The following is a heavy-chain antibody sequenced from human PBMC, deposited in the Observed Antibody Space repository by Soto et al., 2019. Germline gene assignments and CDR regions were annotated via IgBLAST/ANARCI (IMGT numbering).Heavy chain of an antibody. CDR1: GFTFSSFA. D-gene: IGHD2-2*03. J-gene: IGHJ5*02. V-gene: IGHV3-23*01. Sequence: GGSLRLSCVASGFTFSSFAMSWVRQAPGKGLEWVSGISGGGGNTYYTDSVTGRFTISRDNSKNTLYLQINALRAEDTAVYFCTKCATESGDCWFDPWGQGTLVTVSS. CDR2: ISGGGGNT. CDR3: TKCATESGDCWFDP.